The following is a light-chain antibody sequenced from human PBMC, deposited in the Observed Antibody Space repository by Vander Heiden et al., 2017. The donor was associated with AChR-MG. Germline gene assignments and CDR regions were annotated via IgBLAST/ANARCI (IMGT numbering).Light chain of an antibody. V-gene: IGLV3-1*01. Sequence: SYELTQPPSLFVSSGQTASIPRSADKLGNKYICCYQPKTGKSPVLLTYLHNNRPSGIPERFSGSNSSTTATLTIGGIQSVDEAYYFCQAWNTRSNVVFGGGTTLTVL. CDR1: KLGNKY. CDR2: LHN. CDR3: QAWNTRSNVV. J-gene: IGLJ3*02.